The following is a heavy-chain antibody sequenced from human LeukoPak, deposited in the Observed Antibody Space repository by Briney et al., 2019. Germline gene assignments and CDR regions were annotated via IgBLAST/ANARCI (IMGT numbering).Heavy chain of an antibody. V-gene: IGHV4-39*07. CDR2: IYYSGST. Sequence: SETLSLTCTVSGGSISSSSYYWGWIRQPPGKGLEWIGSIYYSGSTYYNPSLKSRVTISVDTSKNQFSLKLSSVTAADTAVYYCASSRDGGYYYYYMDVWGKGTTVTVSS. J-gene: IGHJ6*03. CDR3: ASSRDGGYYYYYMDV. CDR1: GGSISSSSYY.